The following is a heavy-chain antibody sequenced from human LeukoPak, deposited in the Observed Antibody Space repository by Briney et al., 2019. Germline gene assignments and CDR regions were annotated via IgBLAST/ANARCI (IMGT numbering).Heavy chain of an antibody. CDR1: GFTFSSYA. CDR3: AKDRRGYSYDYDFDY. Sequence: GGSLRLSCAASGFTFSSYAMSWIRQAPGKGLEWVSAISGSGGSTYYADSVKGRFTISRDNSKNTLYLQMNSLRAEDTAVYYCAKDRRGYSYDYDFDYWGQGTLVTASS. D-gene: IGHD5-18*01. V-gene: IGHV3-23*01. J-gene: IGHJ4*02. CDR2: ISGSGGST.